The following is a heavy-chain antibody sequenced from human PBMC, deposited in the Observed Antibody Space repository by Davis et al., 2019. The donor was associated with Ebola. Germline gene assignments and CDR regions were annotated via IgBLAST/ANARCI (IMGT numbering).Heavy chain of an antibody. CDR2: ISSSGSTM. J-gene: IGHJ6*03. V-gene: IGHV3-11*01. D-gene: IGHD2-2*01. CDR3: ARVLSGTSYNFMDV. CDR1: GFTFSDYY. Sequence: GESLKISCGASGFTFSDYYMSWIRQAPGKGLEWFSYISSSGSTMYYADSLKGRFTISRDNAKNSLYLQMNSLRAEDTAVYYCARVLSGTSYNFMDVWGKGTTVTVSS.